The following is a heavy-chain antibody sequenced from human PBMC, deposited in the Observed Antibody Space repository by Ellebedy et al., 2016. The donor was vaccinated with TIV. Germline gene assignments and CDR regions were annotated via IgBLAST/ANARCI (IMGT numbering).Heavy chain of an antibody. CDR3: AKELVNRDSLSFDY. J-gene: IGHJ4*02. CDR1: GFSFSTYA. V-gene: IGHV3-23*01. CDR2: IGSRSEYT. Sequence: PGGSLRLSCAASGFSFSTYAMAWVRQAPGKGLEWLSAIGSRSEYTIYADSVKGRFTISRDNFKNTLWLQMYSLRAEDTAVYYCAKELVNRDSLSFDYWGLGTLVTVTS. D-gene: IGHD3-9*01.